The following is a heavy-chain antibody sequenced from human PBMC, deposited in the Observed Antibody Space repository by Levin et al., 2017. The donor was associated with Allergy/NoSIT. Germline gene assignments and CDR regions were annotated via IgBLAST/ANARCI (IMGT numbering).Heavy chain of an antibody. D-gene: IGHD1-7*01. CDR3: ARQTGTSAPFDY. Sequence: PSETLSLTCLISGYSISSGYQWGWVRQPPGKGLEWIGSFYHGGNIYYSPSLKRRVTISVDTSKNQVSLRVASVTATDTAVYYCARQTGTSAPFDYWGPGTLVTVSS. CDR2: FYHGGNI. CDR1: GYSISSGYQ. J-gene: IGHJ4*02. V-gene: IGHV4-38-2*01.